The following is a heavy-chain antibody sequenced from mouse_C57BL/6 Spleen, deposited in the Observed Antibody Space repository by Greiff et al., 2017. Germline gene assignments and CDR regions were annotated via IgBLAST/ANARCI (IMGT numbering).Heavy chain of an antibody. CDR3: ARPYYYSNCGFAY. J-gene: IGHJ3*01. V-gene: IGHV1-80*01. CDR1: GYAFSSYW. Sequence: QVQLKESGAELVKPGASVKISCKASGYAFSSYWMNWVKQRPGKGLEWIGQIYPGDGDTNYNGKFKGKATLTADKTASTAYIQLSSLTSEDSAVYFCARPYYYSNCGFAYWGQGTLVTVSA. CDR2: IYPGDGDT. D-gene: IGHD2-5*01.